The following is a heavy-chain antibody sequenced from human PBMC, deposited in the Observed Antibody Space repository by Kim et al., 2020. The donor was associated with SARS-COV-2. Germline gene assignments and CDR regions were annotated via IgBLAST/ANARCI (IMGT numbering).Heavy chain of an antibody. V-gene: IGHV4-39*01. CDR2: IYYSGST. Sequence: SETLSLTCTVSGGSISSSSYYWGWIRQPPGKGLEWIGSIYYSGSTYYNPSLKSRVTISVDTSKNQFSLKLSSVTAADTAVYYCARHGGTENAFDIWGQGTMVTVSS. J-gene: IGHJ3*02. D-gene: IGHD1-1*01. CDR3: ARHGGTENAFDI. CDR1: GGSISSSSYY.